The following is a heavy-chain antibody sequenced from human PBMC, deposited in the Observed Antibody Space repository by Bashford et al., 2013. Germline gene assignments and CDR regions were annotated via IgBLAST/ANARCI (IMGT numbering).Heavy chain of an antibody. CDR2: VSSTSRSI. CDR3: TREGGLGKVKEDYFDY. V-gene: IGHV3-21*01. D-gene: IGHD3-10*01. J-gene: IGHJ4*02. CDR1: GFTFASHT. Sequence: GGSLRLSCAASGFTFASHTIHWVRQVPGKGLEWVSCVSSTSRSIYYADSVKGRFTISRDNAKNSLYLQMNNLRAEDTAVYYCTREGGLGKVKEDYFDYWGQGTLVTVSS.